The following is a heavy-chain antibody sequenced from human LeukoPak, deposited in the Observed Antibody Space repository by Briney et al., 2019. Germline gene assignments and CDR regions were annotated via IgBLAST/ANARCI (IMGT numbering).Heavy chain of an antibody. V-gene: IGHV4-59*01. CDR1: GGSFSGYY. D-gene: IGHD3-10*01. CDR2: IYYSGST. J-gene: IGHJ4*02. Sequence: SETLSLTCAVYGGSFSGYYWSWIRQPPGKGLEWIGYIYYSGSTNYNPSLKSRVTISVDTSKNQFSLKLSSVTAADTAVYYCARVGFGEHTDYWGQGTLVTVSS. CDR3: ARVGFGEHTDY.